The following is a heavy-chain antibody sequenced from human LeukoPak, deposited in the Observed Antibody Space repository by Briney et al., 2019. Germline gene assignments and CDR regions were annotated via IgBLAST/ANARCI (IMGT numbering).Heavy chain of an antibody. CDR2: ISGRTGGT. CDR1: GFTFNTNA. D-gene: IGHD5-12*01. CDR3: AKCGNSGCHLIDY. Sequence: GGSLRLSCAASGFTFNTNAMSWVRQAPGKGLEWVSAISGRTGGTYYAASVKGRFTISRDNSKSTLYLQMDSLRAEDTAVYYCAKCGNSGCHLIDYWGQGTLVTVSS. V-gene: IGHV3-23*01. J-gene: IGHJ4*02.